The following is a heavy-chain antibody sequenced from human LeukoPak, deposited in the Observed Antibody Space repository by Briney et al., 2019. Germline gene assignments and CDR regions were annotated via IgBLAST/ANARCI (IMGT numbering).Heavy chain of an antibody. CDR2: ISDSGTHI. D-gene: IGHD3-22*01. CDR3: ARENYDSSGYYYINWFDP. CDR1: GFTFSSYA. V-gene: IGHV3-23*01. J-gene: IGHJ5*02. Sequence: TGGSLRLSCAASGFTFSSYAMSWVRQAPGEGLEWVSSISDSGTHIYYADSVKGRFTISRDNSKNTLYLQMNSLRAEDTAVYYCARENYDSSGYYYINWFDPWGQGTLVTVSS.